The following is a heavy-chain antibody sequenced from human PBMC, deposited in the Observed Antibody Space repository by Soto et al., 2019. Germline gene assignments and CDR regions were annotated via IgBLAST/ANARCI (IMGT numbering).Heavy chain of an antibody. CDR3: ARARGFFSYDAFDI. CDR1: GGSISSYY. Sequence: SETLSLTCTVSGGSISSYYWSWIRQPPGKGLEWIGYIYYSGSTNYNPSLKSRVTISVDTSKNQFSLKLSSVTAADTAVYYCARARGFFSYDAFDIWGQGTMVTVSS. D-gene: IGHD3-3*01. V-gene: IGHV4-59*01. CDR2: IYYSGST. J-gene: IGHJ3*02.